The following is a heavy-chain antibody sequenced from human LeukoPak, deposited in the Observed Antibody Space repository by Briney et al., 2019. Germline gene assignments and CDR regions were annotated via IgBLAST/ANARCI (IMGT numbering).Heavy chain of an antibody. J-gene: IGHJ4*02. Sequence: PSETLSLTCTVSGGSISSYYWSWIRQPAGKGLEWIGRIYSSGSTDYNPSLKSRVTMSVDTSKNKFSLKLSSVTAADTAVYYCARQQWLVGFDYWGQGTLVTVSS. V-gene: IGHV4-4*07. CDR2: IYSSGST. D-gene: IGHD6-19*01. CDR3: ARQQWLVGFDY. CDR1: GGSISSYY.